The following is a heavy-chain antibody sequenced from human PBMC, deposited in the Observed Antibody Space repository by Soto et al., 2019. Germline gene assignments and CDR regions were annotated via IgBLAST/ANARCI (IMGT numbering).Heavy chain of an antibody. V-gene: IGHV3-23*01. J-gene: IGHJ4*02. CDR3: AKAFYDILTGPYYYFDY. CDR2: ISGSGGST. D-gene: IGHD3-9*01. Sequence: EVQLLESGGGLVQPGGSLRLSCAASGFTFSSYAMSWVRQAPGKGLEWVSAISGSGGSTYYADSVKGRFTISRDNSKNTLYLQMNSLRVEDTAVYYCAKAFYDILTGPYYYFDYWGQGTLVTVSS. CDR1: GFTFSSYA.